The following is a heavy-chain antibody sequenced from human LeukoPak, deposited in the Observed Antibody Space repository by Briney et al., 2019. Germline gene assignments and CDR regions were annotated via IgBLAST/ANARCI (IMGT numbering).Heavy chain of an antibody. CDR2: IYYSGST. V-gene: IGHV4-30-4*01. Sequence: SETLSLTCTVSGGSISSGDYYWSWIRQPPGKGLEWIGYIYYSGSTYYNPSLKSRVTISVDTSKNQFSLKLSSVTAADTAVYYCARGLDEIFFDYWGLGTLVTVSS. CDR1: GGSISSGDYY. D-gene: IGHD6-19*01. J-gene: IGHJ4*02. CDR3: ARGLDEIFFDY.